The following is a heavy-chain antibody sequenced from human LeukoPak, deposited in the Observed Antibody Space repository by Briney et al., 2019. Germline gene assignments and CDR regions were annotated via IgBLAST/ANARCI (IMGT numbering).Heavy chain of an antibody. CDR2: IRRRTFGETT. V-gene: IGHV3-49*04. Sequence: GGSLRLSCTASGFIFGDYAFSWVRQAPGQGLEWLGFIRRRTFGETTDYAASVRGRFTISRDDSKSIAYLQMNSLRTEDTAVYYCTRDSDVNSPLDLWGQGTRVTVSS. CDR3: TRDSDVNSPLDL. D-gene: IGHD3/OR15-3a*01. J-gene: IGHJ4*02. CDR1: GFIFGDYA.